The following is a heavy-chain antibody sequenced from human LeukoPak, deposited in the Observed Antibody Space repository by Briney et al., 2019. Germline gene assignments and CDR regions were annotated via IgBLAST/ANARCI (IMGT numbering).Heavy chain of an antibody. Sequence: GRSLRLSCAASGFTFSSYGIHWVRQAPGKGLEWVAVIWYDGSNKYYADSVKGRFTISRDNSKNTLYLQMNSLRAEDTAVYYCARDQIVATILDYWGQGTLVTVSS. J-gene: IGHJ4*02. CDR1: GFTFSSYG. D-gene: IGHD5-12*01. CDR2: IWYDGSNK. V-gene: IGHV3-33*01. CDR3: ARDQIVATILDY.